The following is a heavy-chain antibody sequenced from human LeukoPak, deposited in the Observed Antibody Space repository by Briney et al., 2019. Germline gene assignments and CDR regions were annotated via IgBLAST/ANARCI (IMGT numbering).Heavy chain of an antibody. D-gene: IGHD2-15*01. V-gene: IGHV3-23*01. CDR1: GFTFSGYA. CDR3: ARVYRSGGSCFDY. J-gene: IGHJ4*02. Sequence: GGSLRLSCAASGFTFSGYAMSWVRQAPGKGLEWVSAISGNGGGTYYADSLKGRFTIFRDNPKNTLNLQMNSLRAEDTAVYYCARVYRSGGSCFDYWGQGTLVTVSS. CDR2: ISGNGGGT.